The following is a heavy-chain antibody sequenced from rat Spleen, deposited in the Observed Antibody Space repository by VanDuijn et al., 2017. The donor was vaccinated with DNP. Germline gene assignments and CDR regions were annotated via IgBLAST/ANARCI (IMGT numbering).Heavy chain of an antibody. Sequence: EVQLQESGPGLVKPSQSLSLTCSVTGYSITTNYWGWIRKFPGNRMEWIGLISYSGSTSYSPSLKSRISITRDTSKNQFFLQLNSVTTEDTATYYCARYEDGTGFGAMDAWGQGTSVTVSS. D-gene: IGHD4-4*01. J-gene: IGHJ4*01. CDR2: ISYSGST. V-gene: IGHV3-1*01. CDR3: ARYEDGTGFGAMDA. CDR1: GYSITTNY.